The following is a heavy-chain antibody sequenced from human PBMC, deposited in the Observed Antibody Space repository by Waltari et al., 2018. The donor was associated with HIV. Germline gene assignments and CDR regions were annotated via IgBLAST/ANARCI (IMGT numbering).Heavy chain of an antibody. CDR1: ELAFHW. CDR3: ATLRGHATIYEY. CDR2: IKLDGSVR. J-gene: IGHJ4*02. V-gene: IGHV3-7*01. D-gene: IGHD1-26*01. Sequence: EVQLVDSGGGLVQPGGSLRLSCEASELAFHWLSWVRQAPGKGLEWVATIKLDGSVRHYLDSVKGRFTISSDNAKRSLYLQMNSLRDEDTAVYYCATLRGHATIYEYWGQGTLVTVSS.